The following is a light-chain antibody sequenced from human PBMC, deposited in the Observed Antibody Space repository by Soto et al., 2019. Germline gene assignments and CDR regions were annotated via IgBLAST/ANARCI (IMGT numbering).Light chain of an antibody. Sequence: QSALTQPASVSGTPGQSITISCTGTSSDVGGYNYVSWYQQHPGKAPKLMIYDVNNRPSGVSNRFSGSKSGNTASLTISGLQAEDEADYYCSSYSSSSPVLFGGGAKVTVL. CDR1: SSDVGGYNY. CDR3: SSYSSSSPVL. CDR2: DVN. J-gene: IGLJ2*01. V-gene: IGLV2-14*01.